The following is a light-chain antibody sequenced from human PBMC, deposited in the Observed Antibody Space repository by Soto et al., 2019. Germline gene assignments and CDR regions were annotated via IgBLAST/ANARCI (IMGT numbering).Light chain of an antibody. Sequence: QSVLTQPRSVSGSPGQSVTISRTGTSSDVGGYDFVSWYRHHPGKAPKLLLYDVTERPSGVPDRFSGSKSGNTASLTISGLQTEDEADYYCCSYAGIYTLYVFGTGTKVTV. CDR3: CSYAGIYTLYV. CDR2: DVT. V-gene: IGLV2-11*01. J-gene: IGLJ1*01. CDR1: SSDVGGYDF.